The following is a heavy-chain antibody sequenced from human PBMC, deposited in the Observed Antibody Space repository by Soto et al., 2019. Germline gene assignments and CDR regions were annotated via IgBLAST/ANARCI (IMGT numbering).Heavy chain of an antibody. CDR2: IIPIFGSS. D-gene: IGHD3-16*01. J-gene: IGHJ4*02. Sequence: QVQLVQSGAEVKKPGSSVKVSCKASGGTFSSYAISWVRQAPGQGLEWMGGIIPIFGSSNYAQQFQGRVTITAEESTSTANMELSSLRSEDTDVYYCAGGEENYLPFDYWGQGTLVTVSS. CDR1: GGTFSSYA. CDR3: AGGEENYLPFDY. V-gene: IGHV1-69*01.